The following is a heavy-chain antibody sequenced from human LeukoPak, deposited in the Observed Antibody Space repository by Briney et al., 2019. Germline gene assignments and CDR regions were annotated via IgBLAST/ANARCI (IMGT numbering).Heavy chain of an antibody. Sequence: AGGSLRLSCVASGFTFSNYGMHWVRQAPDKRLQWVGVIWFDGSNEYYADSVKGRFTISRDNSKNTLYLQMDSLRVEDTALYYCARGYTDSSTWFGCLDPWGQGTFVTVSS. D-gene: IGHD6-13*01. CDR1: GFTFSNYG. CDR2: IWFDGSNE. V-gene: IGHV3-33*01. J-gene: IGHJ5*02. CDR3: ARGYTDSSTWFGCLDP.